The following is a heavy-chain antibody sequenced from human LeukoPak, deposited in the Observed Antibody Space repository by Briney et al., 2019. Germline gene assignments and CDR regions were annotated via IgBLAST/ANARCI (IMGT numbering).Heavy chain of an antibody. J-gene: IGHJ4*02. D-gene: IGHD6-13*01. CDR2: IKEDGSIK. V-gene: IGHV3-7*01. CDR1: GFTFSWYW. Sequence: PGGSLRLSCAASGFTFSWYWMSWVRQAPGKGLEWVANIKEDGSIKYYVDSVKGRLTISRDSAKSSVYLQVNSLRAEDTALYYCARIGYSSSSIDYWGQGTLVTVSS. CDR3: ARIGYSSSSIDY.